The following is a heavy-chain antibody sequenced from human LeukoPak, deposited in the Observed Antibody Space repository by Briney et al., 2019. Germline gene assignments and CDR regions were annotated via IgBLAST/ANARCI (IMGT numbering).Heavy chain of an antibody. CDR1: GYTFTNYY. Sequence: ASVKVSCRASGYTFTNYYMHWVRQAPGQGLEWMGIINPSDGKTSYAQKFQGRVTMTRDTSTSTVYMELSSLRSEDTAVYYCAREIGPRQLHLWGSAFDYWGQGTLVTVSS. J-gene: IGHJ4*02. CDR2: INPSDGKT. V-gene: IGHV1-46*01. D-gene: IGHD5-18*01. CDR3: AREIGPRQLHLWGSAFDY.